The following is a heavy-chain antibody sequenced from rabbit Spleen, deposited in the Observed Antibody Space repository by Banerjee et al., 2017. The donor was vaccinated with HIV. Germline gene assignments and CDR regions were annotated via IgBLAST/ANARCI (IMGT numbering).Heavy chain of an antibody. CDR1: RFPFSDKAV. CDR3: ARGDYSYAFVGYAYARWLDL. J-gene: IGHJ5*01. V-gene: IGHV1S45*01. CDR2: INTYTVKS. D-gene: IGHD6-1*01. Sequence: QEQLEESGGDLVKPEGSLTLTCTASRFPFSDKAVMCWVRQAPGKGLQWIACINTYTVKSVYASWATGRFTFSRTSSTTVTLQMTSLTAADTATYFCARGDYSYAFVGYAYARWLDLWGQGTLVTVS.